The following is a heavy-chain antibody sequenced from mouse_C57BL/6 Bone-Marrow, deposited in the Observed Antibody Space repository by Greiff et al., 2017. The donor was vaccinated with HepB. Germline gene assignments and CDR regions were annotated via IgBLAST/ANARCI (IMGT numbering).Heavy chain of an antibody. CDR3: TFNYVGFAY. CDR1: GFNIKDDY. CDR2: IDPENVDT. V-gene: IGHV14-4*01. J-gene: IGHJ3*01. Sequence: VQLQQSGAELVRPGASVKLSCTASGFNIKDDYMHWVKQRPEQGLEWIGWIDPENVDTEYASKFQGKATITADTSSNTAYLQLSSLTSEDTAVYYCTFNYVGFAYWGQGTLVTVSA. D-gene: IGHD2-1*01.